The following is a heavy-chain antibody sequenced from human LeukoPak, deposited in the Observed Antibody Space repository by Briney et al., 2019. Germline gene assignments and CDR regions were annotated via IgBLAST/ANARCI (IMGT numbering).Heavy chain of an antibody. J-gene: IGHJ4*02. D-gene: IGHD5-24*01. V-gene: IGHV1-2*02. CDR2: INPNSGGT. Sequence: ASVKVSCKASGYTFTGYYMHWVRQAPGQGLEWMGWINPNSGGTNYAQKFQGRVTMTRDTSISTVYMELSSLRSEDAAVYYCARVHHLMATMGGDYFDYWGQGTLVTVSS. CDR3: ARVHHLMATMGGDYFDY. CDR1: GYTFTGYY.